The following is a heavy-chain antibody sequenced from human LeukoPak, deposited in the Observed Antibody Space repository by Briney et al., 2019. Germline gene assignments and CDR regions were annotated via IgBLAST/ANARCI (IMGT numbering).Heavy chain of an antibody. CDR1: GGSFIGYY. CDR3: ASLAVVVAATRGSQYFQH. Sequence: SETLSLTCAVYGGSFIGYYWSWIRQPPGKGLEWIGEINHSGSTNYNPSLKSRVTISVDTSKNQFSLKLSSVTAADTAVYYCASLAVVVAATRGSQYFQHWGQGTLVTVSS. V-gene: IGHV4-34*01. CDR2: INHSGST. D-gene: IGHD2-15*01. J-gene: IGHJ1*01.